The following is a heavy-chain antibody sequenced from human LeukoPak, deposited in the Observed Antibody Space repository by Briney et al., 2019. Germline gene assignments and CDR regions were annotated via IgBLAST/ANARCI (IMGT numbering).Heavy chain of an antibody. CDR3: ARLRYYGMDV. J-gene: IGHJ6*02. CDR1: GFTFSSYA. V-gene: IGHV3-48*04. CDR2: TSSSSSTI. Sequence: GGSLRLSCAASGFTFSSYAMHWVRQAPGQGLEWVSYTSSSSSTIYYADSVKSRFTISRDNAKNSLYLQMNSLRAEDTAVYYCARLRYYGMDVWGQGTTVTVSS.